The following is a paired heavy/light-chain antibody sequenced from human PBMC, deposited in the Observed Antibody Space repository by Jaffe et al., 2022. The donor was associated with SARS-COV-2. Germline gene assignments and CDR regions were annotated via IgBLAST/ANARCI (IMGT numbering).Light chain of an antibody. Sequence: DIVMTQSPDSLSVSLGERATINCKSSQSVLYSPNNKNYLAWYQQKAGQPPKLLIYWASTRESGVPDRFTGSGSGTDFTLTISSLQAEDVAVYFCQQYYNTPFTFGQGTKLEIK. CDR1: QSVLYSPNNKNY. J-gene: IGKJ2*01. CDR3: QQYYNTPFT. CDR2: WAS. V-gene: IGKV4-1*01.
Heavy chain of an antibody. CDR3: AKGGRQRFSGYAGNADYFDC. J-gene: IGHJ4*02. V-gene: IGHV3-23*04. D-gene: IGHD5-12*01. CDR2: ITGSGGTT. Sequence: EVQLAESGGGLVQTGGSLRLSCAASGFTFTDYAMNWVRQAPGKGLEWVSAITGSGGTTYSADSVKGRFTISRDNSKNTLYLQMNSLRAEDTAVYYCAKGGRQRFSGYAGNADYFDCWGQGTLVTVSS. CDR1: GFTFTDYA.